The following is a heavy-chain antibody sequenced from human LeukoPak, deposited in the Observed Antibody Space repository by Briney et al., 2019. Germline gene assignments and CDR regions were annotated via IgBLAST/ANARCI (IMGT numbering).Heavy chain of an antibody. D-gene: IGHD3-3*01. CDR1: GYTFTSYD. Sequence: ASVKVSCKASGYTFTSYDINWVRQATGQGLEWMGWMNPNSGNTGYAQKFQGRVTMTRNTSISTAYMELSSLRSEDTAVYYCARSAYYDFWSGYYLSYYYYYMDVWGKGTTVTVPS. J-gene: IGHJ6*03. CDR3: ARSAYYDFWSGYYLSYYYYYMDV. CDR2: MNPNSGNT. V-gene: IGHV1-8*01.